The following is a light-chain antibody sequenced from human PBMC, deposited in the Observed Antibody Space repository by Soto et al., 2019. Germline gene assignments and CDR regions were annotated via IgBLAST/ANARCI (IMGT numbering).Light chain of an antibody. Sequence: EIVMTQSPVTLSVSPGERATLSFRASQSINSNLSWYQQKPGQAPSLLIYGAFTRATGIPARFSGTGSGTEFTLNISSLQSEDLALYYCLVYNDWPLTFGEGAIV. J-gene: IGKJ1*01. CDR1: QSINSN. V-gene: IGKV3-15*01. CDR2: GAF. CDR3: LVYNDWPLT.